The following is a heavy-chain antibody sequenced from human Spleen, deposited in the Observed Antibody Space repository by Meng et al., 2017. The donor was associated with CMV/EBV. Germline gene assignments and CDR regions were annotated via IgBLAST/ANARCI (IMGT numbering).Heavy chain of an antibody. D-gene: IGHD2-2*01. V-gene: IGHV1-18*04. J-gene: IGHJ5*02. Sequence: ASVKVSCKASGYTFTGYYMHWVRQAPGQGLEWMGWINTYNSNTKYAQELQGRVTMTTDTSTSTGYMELRSLRSDDTAVYYCARDREIYCSSASCPPNHWGQGTLVTVSS. CDR1: GYTFTGYY. CDR2: INTYNSNT. CDR3: ARDREIYCSSASCPPNH.